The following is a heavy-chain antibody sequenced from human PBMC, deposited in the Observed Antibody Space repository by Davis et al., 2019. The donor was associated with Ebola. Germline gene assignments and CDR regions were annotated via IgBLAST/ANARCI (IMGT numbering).Heavy chain of an antibody. V-gene: IGHV1-2*02. J-gene: IGHJ6*02. CDR1: GYTFTGYY. CDR3: ARASLLWFRELLYSYYYYGMDV. Sequence: ASVKVSCKASGYTFTGYYMHWVRQAPGQGLEWMGWINPNNGGTNYAQKFQGRVTMTRDTSISAAYMELSRLRSDDTAVYYCARASLLWFRELLYSYYYYGMDVWGQGTTVTVSS. D-gene: IGHD3-10*01. CDR2: INPNNGGT.